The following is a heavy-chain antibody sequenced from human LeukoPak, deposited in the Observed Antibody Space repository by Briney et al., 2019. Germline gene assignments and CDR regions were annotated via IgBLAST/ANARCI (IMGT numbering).Heavy chain of an antibody. Sequence: SVKVSCKASGGTFSSYAISWVRQAPGQGLEWMGGIIPIFGTANYAQKFQGRVTITADESTSTAYMELSSLRSEDTAVYYCARDQDSITIFGVVITTGDAFDIWGQGTMVTVSS. V-gene: IGHV1-69*13. CDR3: ARDQDSITIFGVVITTGDAFDI. J-gene: IGHJ3*02. CDR2: IIPIFGTA. CDR1: GGTFSSYA. D-gene: IGHD3-3*01.